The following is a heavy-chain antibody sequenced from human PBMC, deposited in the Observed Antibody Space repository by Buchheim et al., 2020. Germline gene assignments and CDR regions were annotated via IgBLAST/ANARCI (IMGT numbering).Heavy chain of an antibody. V-gene: IGHV2-70*13. CDR2: IDWDDGK. Sequence: QVSLRESGPAQVRTTETLTLTCTVSGLSLRNIGVSVSWIRQPPGKPLQWLARIDWDDGKYYNTSLETRLTVSKRTSNKQVVLTLTNVDPADTATYYCARENDYNALDSWGQGTL. CDR1: GLSLRNIGVS. D-gene: IGHD5-24*01. J-gene: IGHJ4*02. CDR3: ARENDYNALDS.